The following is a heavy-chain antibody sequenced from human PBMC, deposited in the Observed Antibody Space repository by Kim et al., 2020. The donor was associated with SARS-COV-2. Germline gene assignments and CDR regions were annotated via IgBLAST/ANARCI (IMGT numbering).Heavy chain of an antibody. CDR2: INWNGGST. D-gene: IGHD3-22*01. Sequence: GGSLRLSCAASGFTFDDYGMSWVRQAPGKGLEWVSGINWNGGSTGYADSVKGRFTISRDNAKNSLYLQMNSLRAEDTALYHCARSYLYYYDRSGYQEDAFDVWVQGTMVTVSS. CDR1: GFTFDDYG. J-gene: IGHJ3*01. V-gene: IGHV3-20*01. CDR3: ARSYLYYYDRSGYQEDAFDV.